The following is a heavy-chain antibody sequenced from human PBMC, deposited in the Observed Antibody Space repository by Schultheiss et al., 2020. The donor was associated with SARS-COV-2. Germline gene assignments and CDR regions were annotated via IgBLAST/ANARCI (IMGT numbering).Heavy chain of an antibody. Sequence: GGSLRLSCAASGFTFSSYAMHWVRQAPGKGLEWVGRIKSKTDGGTTEYAASVKGRFTISRDDSKSIAYLQMNSLKTEDTAVYYCTRDTGGYSGYDNFDYWGQGTLVTVSS. CDR3: TRDTGGYSGYDNFDY. D-gene: IGHD5-12*01. J-gene: IGHJ4*02. CDR2: IKSKTDGGTT. CDR1: GFTFSSYA. V-gene: IGHV3-49*04.